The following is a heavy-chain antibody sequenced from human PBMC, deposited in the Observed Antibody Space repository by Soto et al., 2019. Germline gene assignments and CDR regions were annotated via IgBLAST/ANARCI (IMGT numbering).Heavy chain of an antibody. D-gene: IGHD1-1*01. J-gene: IGHJ5*02. V-gene: IGHV3-7*05. CDR2: INQDGSAK. CDR3: ARWNGGFDP. Sequence: EEQLVESGGGLVQPGGSLRLSCAASGFTFSDYYMSWVRQAPGKGLEWVANINQDGSAKSYVDSVRGRFTISRDNGKPSLSLQMDSLSVDDTAVYYCARWNGGFDPWGQGTLVTVSS. CDR1: GFTFSDYY.